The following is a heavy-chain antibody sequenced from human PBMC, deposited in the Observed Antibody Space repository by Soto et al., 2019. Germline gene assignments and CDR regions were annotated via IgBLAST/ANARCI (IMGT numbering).Heavy chain of an antibody. CDR1: GGSISSSNYY. D-gene: IGHD1-26*01. V-gene: IGHV4-39*01. CDR3: ARRVVGAIKGFDY. Sequence: TSETLSLTCTVSGGSISSSNYYWSWIRQAPGKGLEWIGNIYYSGSTYYNPSLKSRVTVSVDTSKNQFSLKLSSVTAADTAVYYCARRVVGAIKGFDYWGQGTLVTVSS. J-gene: IGHJ4*02. CDR2: IYYSGST.